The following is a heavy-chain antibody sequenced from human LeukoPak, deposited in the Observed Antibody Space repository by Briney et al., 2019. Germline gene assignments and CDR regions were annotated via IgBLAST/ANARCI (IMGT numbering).Heavy chain of an antibody. CDR2: ISDGVGRT. D-gene: IGHD3-22*01. CDR1: GFTLSSYV. J-gene: IGHJ4*02. Sequence: GGSLRLSCAVSGFTLSSYVMSWVRQAPGKGLEWHSGISDGVGRTYYADSVKGRLTISRDDSKNTLYLQMNSLRAEDTAIYYCAKDMIVLGFASDFDYWGQGTLVTVSS. CDR3: AKDMIVLGFASDFDY. V-gene: IGHV3-23*01.